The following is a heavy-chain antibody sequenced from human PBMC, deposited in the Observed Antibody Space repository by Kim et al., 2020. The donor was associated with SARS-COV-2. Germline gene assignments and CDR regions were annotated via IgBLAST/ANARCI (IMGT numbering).Heavy chain of an antibody. CDR1: GGSISSSSYY. D-gene: IGHD2-2*01. CDR2: IYYSGST. CDR3: ASLGYCSSTSCYVFNYYYGMDV. V-gene: IGHV4-39*01. Sequence: SETLSLTCTVSGGSISSSSYYWGWIRQPPGKGLEWIGSIYYSGSTYYNPSLKSRVTISVDTSKNQFSLKLSSVTAADTAVYYCASLGYCSSTSCYVFNYYYGMDVWGQGTTVTVSS. J-gene: IGHJ6*02.